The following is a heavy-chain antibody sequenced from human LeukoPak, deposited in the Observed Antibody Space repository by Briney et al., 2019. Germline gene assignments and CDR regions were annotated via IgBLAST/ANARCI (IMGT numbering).Heavy chain of an antibody. CDR3: ARTETYYYDSSGYYGGYYFNY. CDR2: IYYSGST. V-gene: IGHV4-59*01. J-gene: IGHJ4*02. D-gene: IGHD3-22*01. CDR1: GGSISSYY. Sequence: SETLSLTCTVSGGSISSYYWSWIRQPPGKGLEWIGYIYYSGSTNYNPSLKSRVTISVDTSKNQFSLKLSSVTAADTAVYYCARTETYYYDSSGYYGGYYFNYWGQGTLVTVSS.